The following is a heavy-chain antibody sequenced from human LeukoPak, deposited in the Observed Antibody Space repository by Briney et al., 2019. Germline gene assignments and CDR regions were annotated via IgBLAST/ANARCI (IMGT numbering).Heavy chain of an antibody. CDR1: GFNFSTYG. J-gene: IGHJ5*01. CDR3: AKIWFGELSYFDS. Sequence: GGSLRLSRAASGFNFSTYGMHWVRQTPGKGLEWLAFIRFDASNKYYADSVKGRFTISRDNSKNNLYLEMNSLTTEDTAIYHCAKIWFGELSYFDSWGQGTQVTVSS. V-gene: IGHV3-30*02. D-gene: IGHD3-10*01. CDR2: IRFDASNK.